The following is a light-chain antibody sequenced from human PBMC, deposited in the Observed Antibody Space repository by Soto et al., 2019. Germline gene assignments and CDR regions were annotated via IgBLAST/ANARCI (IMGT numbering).Light chain of an antibody. V-gene: IGKV3-20*01. CDR3: QRYGSTQFT. CDR2: GAS. J-gene: IGKJ3*01. Sequence: EMVLTQSPGTLSLSPGERATLSCSASQSVGSNYLAWYQQKPGQAPRLLIYGASSRATGIPDRFSGSGSGTDFTLTINRLEPEDFAVYYCQRYGSTQFTFGPGTKVDIK. CDR1: QSVGSNY.